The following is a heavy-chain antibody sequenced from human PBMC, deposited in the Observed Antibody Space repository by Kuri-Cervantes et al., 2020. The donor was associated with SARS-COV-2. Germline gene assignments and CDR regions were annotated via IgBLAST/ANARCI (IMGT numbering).Heavy chain of an antibody. CDR1: GFTFSSYA. D-gene: IGHD3-3*01. Sequence: GGSLRLSCAASGFTFSSYAMHWVRQAPGKGLEWVAVISYDGSNKYYADSVKGRFTISRDNSKNTLYLQMNSLRSEDTAVYYCASYRDFWSGTAGIDYWGQGTLVTVSS. CDR2: ISYDGSNK. J-gene: IGHJ4*02. V-gene: IGHV3-30-3*01. CDR3: ASYRDFWSGTAGIDY.